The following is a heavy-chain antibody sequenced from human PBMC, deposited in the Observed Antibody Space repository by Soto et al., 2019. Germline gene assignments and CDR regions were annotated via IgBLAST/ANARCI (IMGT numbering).Heavy chain of an antibody. Sequence: QVQLVQSGAQVKKPGSSVKVSCKASGDTFSTYAITWVRQAPGQGLEWMGWINPNSGDTNYAQKFQGRVTMTRDTSITTAYMELSRLRSDDTAVYYCAREGSSSSKYFHHWGQGTLVTVSS. CDR2: INPNSGDT. CDR3: AREGSSSSKYFHH. D-gene: IGHD6-6*01. CDR1: GDTFSTYA. V-gene: IGHV1-2*02. J-gene: IGHJ1*01.